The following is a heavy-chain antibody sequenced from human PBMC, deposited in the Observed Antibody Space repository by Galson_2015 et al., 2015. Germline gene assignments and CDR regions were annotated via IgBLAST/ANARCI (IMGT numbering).Heavy chain of an antibody. Sequence: SLRLSCAASGFTFGDYAMSWVRQAPGKGLEWVNFIRSKAYGGTTENAASVKGRFTISRDDSKSIAYLQMNSLKSEDTAVYYCVRGDLLTGYPGDYFDYWGQGTLVIVSS. D-gene: IGHD3-9*01. CDR2: IRSKAYGGTT. V-gene: IGHV3-49*04. CDR1: GFTFGDYA. J-gene: IGHJ4*02. CDR3: VRGDLLTGYPGDYFDY.